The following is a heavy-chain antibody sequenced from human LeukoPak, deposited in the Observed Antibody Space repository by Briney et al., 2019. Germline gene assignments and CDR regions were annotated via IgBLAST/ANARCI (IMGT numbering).Heavy chain of an antibody. Sequence: GGSLRLSCAASGFTFSNYWMTWVRQAPGKGLEWVASIKQDGSEKYYVDSVKGRFTFSRDNAKNSLYLQMDSLRAEDTAAYYCARDKSAGADTGSSFYYWGQGALVTVSS. D-gene: IGHD3-10*01. CDR3: ARDKSAGADTGSSFYY. J-gene: IGHJ4*02. V-gene: IGHV3-7*03. CDR2: IKQDGSEK. CDR1: GFTFSNYW.